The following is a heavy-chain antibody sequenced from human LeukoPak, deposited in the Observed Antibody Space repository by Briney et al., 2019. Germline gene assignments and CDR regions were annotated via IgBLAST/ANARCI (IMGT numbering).Heavy chain of an antibody. CDR2: FNLQGST. V-gene: IGHV4-4*02. J-gene: IGHJ4*02. CDR3: AREGGPYRPLDY. Sequence: SGTLSLTCGVSGGSITSTNYWTWVRQPPGKGLELIGEFNLQGSTNYNPSLMGRVAISVDMSEHHISHQLTSVTAADTAVYYCAREGGPYRPLDYSGQGTLVTVSS. CDR1: GGSITSTNY.